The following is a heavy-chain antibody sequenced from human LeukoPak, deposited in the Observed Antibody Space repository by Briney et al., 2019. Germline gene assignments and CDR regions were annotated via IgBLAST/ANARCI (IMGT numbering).Heavy chain of an antibody. J-gene: IGHJ4*02. CDR1: GGSISNYY. CDR2: IYCSGST. D-gene: IGHD3-10*01. Sequence: SETLSLTCTVSGGSISNYYWSWIRQPPGKGLEWIGYIYCSGSTNYNPSLKSRVTISVDTSKNQFSLKLSSVTAADTAVYYCARLSRMVRGVISFDYWGQGTLVTVSS. V-gene: IGHV4-59*08. CDR3: ARLSRMVRGVISFDY.